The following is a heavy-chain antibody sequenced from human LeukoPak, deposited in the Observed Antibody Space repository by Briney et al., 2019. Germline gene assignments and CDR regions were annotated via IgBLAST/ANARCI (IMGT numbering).Heavy chain of an antibody. D-gene: IGHD3-10*01. CDR2: IYHSGST. V-gene: IGHV4-4*02. CDR1: GGSISSSSW. J-gene: IGHJ4*02. Sequence: SETLSLTCAVSGGSISSSSWWSWVRQPPRKGLEWIGEIYHSGSTNYNPSLKSRVTISVDKSKNQFSLKLSSVTAADTAVYYCARDVGSGSYYSYDYWGQGTLVTVSS. CDR3: ARDVGSGSYYSYDY.